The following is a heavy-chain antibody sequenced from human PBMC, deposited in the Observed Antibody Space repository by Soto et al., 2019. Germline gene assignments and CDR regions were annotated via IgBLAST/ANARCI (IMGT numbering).Heavy chain of an antibody. CDR1: GGTFSSYA. V-gene: IGHV1-69*01. J-gene: IGHJ3*02. CDR3: ARYYYDSSGYWGHDAFDI. D-gene: IGHD3-22*01. Sequence: QVQLVQSVAEVKKPGSSVKVSCKASGGTFSSYAISWVRQAPGQGLEWMGGIIPIFGTANYAQKFQGRVTITADESTSTAYMELSSLRSEDTAVYYCARYYYDSSGYWGHDAFDIWGQGTMVTVSS. CDR2: IIPIFGTA.